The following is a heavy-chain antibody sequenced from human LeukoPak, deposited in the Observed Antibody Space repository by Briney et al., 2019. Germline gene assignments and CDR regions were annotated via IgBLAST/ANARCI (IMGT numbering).Heavy chain of an antibody. CDR1: GFIFRNYA. J-gene: IGHJ4*02. Sequence: PGGSLRLSCTASGFIFRNYAMHWVRQAPGKGLEWVAAISGSGGSTYYADSVKGRFTISRDNSKNTLYLQMNSLRAEDTAVYYCAKCSGGDCYNFDYWGQGTLVTVSS. CDR2: ISGSGGST. V-gene: IGHV3-23*01. CDR3: AKCSGGDCYNFDY. D-gene: IGHD2-21*02.